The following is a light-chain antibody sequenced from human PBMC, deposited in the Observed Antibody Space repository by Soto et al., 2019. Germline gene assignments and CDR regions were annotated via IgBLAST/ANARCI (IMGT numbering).Light chain of an antibody. V-gene: IGLV2-18*01. J-gene: IGLJ1*01. Sequence: ALTQPPSVSGSPGQSVTISCTGTSTDFVSYNRVSWYQQPPGTAPKLIIYEASNRPSGVPDRFSGSKSGNTASLTISGLQAADEADYYCSLYTSENTYVFGTGTKVTLL. CDR1: STDFVSYNR. CDR3: SLYTSENTYV. CDR2: EAS.